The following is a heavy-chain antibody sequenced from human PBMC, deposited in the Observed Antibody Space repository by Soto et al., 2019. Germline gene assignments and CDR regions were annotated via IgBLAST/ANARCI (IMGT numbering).Heavy chain of an antibody. CDR1: GFTFSSYG. J-gene: IGHJ4*02. V-gene: IGHV3-33*01. Sequence: GSLRLSCAASGFTFSSYGMHWVRQAPGKGLEWVAVIWYDGSNKYYADSVKGRFTISRDNSKNTLYLQMNSLRAEDTAVYYCASLGITAARDYWGQGTLVTVSS. CDR3: ASLGITAARDY. CDR2: IWYDGSNK. D-gene: IGHD6-13*01.